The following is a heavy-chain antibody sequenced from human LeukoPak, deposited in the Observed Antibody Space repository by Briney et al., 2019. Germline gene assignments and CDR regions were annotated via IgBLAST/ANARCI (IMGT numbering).Heavy chain of an antibody. V-gene: IGHV3-7*03. J-gene: IGHJ4*02. D-gene: IGHD3-10*01. CDR2: IKQDGSEK. CDR3: AREENRPGTYYNANDY. Sequence: GGSLRLSCAASGFTFSSYWMSWVRQAPGKGLEWVANIKQDGSEKYYVDSVKGRFTISRDNAKNSLYLQMNSLRAEDTAVYYCAREENRPGTYYNANDYWGQGTLVTVSS. CDR1: GFTFSSYW.